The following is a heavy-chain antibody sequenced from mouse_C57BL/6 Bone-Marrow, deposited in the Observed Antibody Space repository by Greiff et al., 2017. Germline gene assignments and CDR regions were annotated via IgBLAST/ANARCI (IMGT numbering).Heavy chain of an antibody. J-gene: IGHJ1*01. D-gene: IGHD1-1*02. CDR3: ARLGVDGGSGGWYFDV. V-gene: IGHV1-85*01. CDR2: IYPRGGST. Sequence: QVQLQQPGPELVKPGASVKLSCKASGYTFTSYEINWVKQRPGQGLEWIGWIYPRGGSTKYNEKFKGKATLTVDTSSSTAYMQLHSLTSEDSAVDFWARLGVDGGSGGWYFDVWGEGTTVTVSS. CDR1: GYTFTSYE.